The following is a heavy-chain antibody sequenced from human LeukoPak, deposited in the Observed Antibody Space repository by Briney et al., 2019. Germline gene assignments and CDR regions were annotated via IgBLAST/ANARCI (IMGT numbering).Heavy chain of an antibody. V-gene: IGHV5-51*01. CDR2: IYPGDSDT. Sequence: GESLKISCKGSGYSFTSSWIGWVRQMPGKGLEWMGIIYPGDSDTRYSPSFQGQVTISADKSISTAYLQWSSLKASDTAMYYCARQYYDSSGYSFFDYWGQGTLVTVSS. J-gene: IGHJ4*02. CDR1: GYSFTSSW. CDR3: ARQYYDSSGYSFFDY. D-gene: IGHD3-22*01.